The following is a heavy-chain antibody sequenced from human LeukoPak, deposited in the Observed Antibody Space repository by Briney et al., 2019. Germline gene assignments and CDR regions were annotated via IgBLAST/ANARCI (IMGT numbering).Heavy chain of an antibody. Sequence: SETLSLTCTVSGGSISSGGYYWSWIRQHPGKGLEWIGYIYYSGSTYYNPSLKSRVTISVDTSKNQFSLKLSSVTAADTAVYYCARVGGVRGVINAFDIWGQGTMVTVSS. CDR1: GGSISSGGYY. D-gene: IGHD3-10*01. J-gene: IGHJ3*02. CDR3: ARVGGVRGVINAFDI. CDR2: IYYSGST. V-gene: IGHV4-31*03.